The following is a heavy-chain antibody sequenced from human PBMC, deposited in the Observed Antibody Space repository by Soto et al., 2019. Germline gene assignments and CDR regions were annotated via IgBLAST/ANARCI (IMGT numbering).Heavy chain of an antibody. J-gene: IGHJ4*02. CDR3: ANVVSGDCGSGSPEAGD. CDR2: ISGSGGST. D-gene: IGHD3-10*01. CDR1: GFTFSSYA. Sequence: GALRLSCAATGFTFSSYAMSWVRQATGKGLEWVSAISGSGGSTYYADSVKGRFTISRDNSKNTLYLQMNSLRAEDTAVYYCANVVSGDCGSGSPEAGDWGQGTLVTYPS. V-gene: IGHV3-23*01.